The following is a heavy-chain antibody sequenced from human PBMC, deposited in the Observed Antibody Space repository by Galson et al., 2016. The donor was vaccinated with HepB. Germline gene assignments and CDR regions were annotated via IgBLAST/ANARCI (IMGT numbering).Heavy chain of an antibody. CDR3: ARVPAGVPIARFDY. V-gene: IGHV3-74*01. CDR1: GFTLSSHW. J-gene: IGHJ4*02. CDR2: ISADGSDI. Sequence: SLRLSCAASGFTLSSHWMYWVRQAPGKGLVWVSRISADGSDIRYADSVKGRFTISRDIAKNTLYLQMNSLRAEDTAVYYCARVPAGVPIARFDYWGQGTLVTVSS. D-gene: IGHD2-21*01.